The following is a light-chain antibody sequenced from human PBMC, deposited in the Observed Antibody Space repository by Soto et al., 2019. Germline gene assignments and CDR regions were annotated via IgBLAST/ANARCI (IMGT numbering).Light chain of an antibody. Sequence: DIQMTQSPSSVSAAVGDRFTINFRASQGINTWLAWYQQKPGKAPRLLIAAAVNLQTGVPSRFSGSGSGTDFTLTISSLQPEDFATYFCQQGNSLPITFGQGTRLEIK. CDR2: AAV. J-gene: IGKJ5*01. CDR3: QQGNSLPIT. CDR1: QGINTW. V-gene: IGKV1-12*01.